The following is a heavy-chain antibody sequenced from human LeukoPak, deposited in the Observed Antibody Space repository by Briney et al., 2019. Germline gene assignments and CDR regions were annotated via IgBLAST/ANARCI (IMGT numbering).Heavy chain of an antibody. V-gene: IGHV4-61*01. Sequence: SETLSLTCTVSGGSISSSSYYWTWIRQLPGTGLEWIGYLDYSGSTNYNPSLKSRVTISVDTSKNQFSLKLSSVTAADTAVYYCARRHVQYTSSSDPYYFDYWGQGTLVTVSS. CDR3: ARRHVQYTSSSDPYYFDY. D-gene: IGHD6-6*01. CDR2: LDYSGST. CDR1: GGSISSSSYY. J-gene: IGHJ4*02.